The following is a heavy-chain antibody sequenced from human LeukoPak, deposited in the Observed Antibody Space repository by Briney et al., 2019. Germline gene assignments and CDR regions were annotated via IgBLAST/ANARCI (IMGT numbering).Heavy chain of an antibody. D-gene: IGHD3-10*01. CDR1: GLTFGTYG. V-gene: IGHV3-30*18. Sequence: AGGSLRLSCAASGLTFGTYGMYWVRQAPGKGLEWVAVISYDGSNKQYSDSVKGRFTISRDNSKNTLYLQMNSLRAEDTAVYYCAKGAMVRGVLDYWGQGTLVTVSS. J-gene: IGHJ4*02. CDR3: AKGAMVRGVLDY. CDR2: ISYDGSNK.